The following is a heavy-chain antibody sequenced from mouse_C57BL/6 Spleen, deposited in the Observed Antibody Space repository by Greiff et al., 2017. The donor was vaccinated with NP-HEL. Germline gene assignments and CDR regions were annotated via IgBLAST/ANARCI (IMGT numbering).Heavy chain of an antibody. J-gene: IGHJ2*01. CDR1: GFTFSDFY. V-gene: IGHV7-1*01. CDR3: ARASDGYLFDY. Sequence: EVQLVESGGGLVQSGRSLRLSCATSGFTFSDFYMEWVRQAPGKGLEWIAASRNKANDYTTEYSASVKGRFIVSRDTSQSILYLQMNALRAEDTAIYYCARASDGYLFDYWGQGTTLTVSS. D-gene: IGHD2-3*01. CDR2: SRNKANDYTT.